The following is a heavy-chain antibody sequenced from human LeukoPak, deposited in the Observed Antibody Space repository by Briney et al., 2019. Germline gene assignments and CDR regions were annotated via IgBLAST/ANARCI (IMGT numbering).Heavy chain of an antibody. J-gene: IGHJ4*02. V-gene: IGHV3-23*01. CDR2: LSGSGSSA. Sequence: GGSLRLSCAASGFAFSTYAMSWVRQAPGKGLEWVSGLSGSGSSAYYADSVKGRFTISRDNSKNTLYLQMNSLRPEDTAVYYCAKGLTNLGDDWGQGTLVTVSS. CDR3: AKGLTNLGDD. D-gene: IGHD3-9*01. CDR1: GFAFSTYA.